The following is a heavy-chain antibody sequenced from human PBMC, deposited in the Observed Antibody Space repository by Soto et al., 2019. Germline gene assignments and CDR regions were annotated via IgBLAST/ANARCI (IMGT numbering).Heavy chain of an antibody. D-gene: IGHD2-15*01. CDR2: LWYDGGDR. CDR3: AREGPQGRRGPGIDN. V-gene: IGHV3-33*01. Sequence: QVQLVESGGDVVQPGRSLRLSCAASGFTLSSYVMHWVRQAPGKGLEWMGLLWYDGGDRHYADSVKGRFTISRDISQNTMYLEVNSLKAEDTAVYFCAREGPQGRRGPGIDNWGQGTLVTVSS. J-gene: IGHJ4*02. CDR1: GFTLSSYV.